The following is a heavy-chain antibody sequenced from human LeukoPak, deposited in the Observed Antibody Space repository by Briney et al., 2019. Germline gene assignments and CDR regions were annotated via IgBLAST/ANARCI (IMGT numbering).Heavy chain of an antibody. J-gene: IGHJ4*02. CDR1: GYTFTGYY. Sequence: ASVKVSCKASGYTFTGYYIHWVRQAPGQGLEWMGWINPNSGGANYAQKFQGSITMTTDTSISTAYMALSRLRSDDTAVYYCARGTTISGVAPPDYWGQGTLVTVSS. D-gene: IGHD3-3*01. CDR3: ARGTTISGVAPPDY. CDR2: INPNSGGA. V-gene: IGHV1-2*02.